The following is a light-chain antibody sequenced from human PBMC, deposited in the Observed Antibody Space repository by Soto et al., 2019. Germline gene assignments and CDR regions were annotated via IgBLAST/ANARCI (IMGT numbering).Light chain of an antibody. CDR2: GAS. Sequence: EIVLTQSPGTLSLSPGERATLSCRASQSVSSNNLAWYRHKPGQTPRVLIYGASRRASGIPDRFNGSGSGTDFNLTISRLEPEDFAVFYCQQYGSSPFTFGPGTTVDVK. V-gene: IGKV3-20*01. J-gene: IGKJ3*01. CDR3: QQYGSSPFT. CDR1: QSVSSNN.